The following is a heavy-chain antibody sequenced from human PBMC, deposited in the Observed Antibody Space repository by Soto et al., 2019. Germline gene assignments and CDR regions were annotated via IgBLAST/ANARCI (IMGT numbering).Heavy chain of an antibody. J-gene: IGHJ5*02. CDR3: TRDASRDSSARGWFDP. Sequence: GGSLRLSCAASGFTFRSFTMNWVRQAPGKGLEWVSTISSNSAYIYYTDALRGRFTISRDNAKNSLHLQMNSLRAEDTAVYYRTRDASRDSSARGWFDPWGPGTLVTVSS. V-gene: IGHV3-21*01. CDR1: GFTFRSFT. D-gene: IGHD6-13*01. CDR2: ISSNSAYI.